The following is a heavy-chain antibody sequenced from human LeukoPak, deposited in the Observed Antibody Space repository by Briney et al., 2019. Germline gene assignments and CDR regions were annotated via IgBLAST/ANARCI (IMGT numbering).Heavy chain of an antibody. CDR1: GGSISCNNW. J-gene: IGHJ4*02. CDR2: IYHSGSTT. Sequence: SETLSLTCAVSGGSISCNNWWSWVRQTSGKELEWIGEIYHSGSTTNYNPSLKSRVTMSVDKSKNHFSLKLTSVTAADTAVYYCARVFGGYDGALAFWGQGTLVTVSS. D-gene: IGHD5-12*01. V-gene: IGHV4-4*02. CDR3: ARVFGGYDGALAF.